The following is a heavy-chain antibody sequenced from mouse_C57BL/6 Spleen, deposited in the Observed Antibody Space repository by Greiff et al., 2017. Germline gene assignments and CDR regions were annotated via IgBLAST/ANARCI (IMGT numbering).Heavy chain of an antibody. J-gene: IGHJ1*03. D-gene: IGHD2-5*01. CDR1: GYTFTSYW. Sequence: QVQLQQSGAELVKPGASVKLSCKASGYTFTSYWMQWVKQRPGQGLEWIGEIDPSDSYTNYNQKFKGKATLTVDTSSSTAYMQLSSLTSEDSAVYYCARNYSNFGYWYFDVWGTGTTVTVSS. CDR3: ARNYSNFGYWYFDV. V-gene: IGHV1-50*01. CDR2: IDPSDSYT.